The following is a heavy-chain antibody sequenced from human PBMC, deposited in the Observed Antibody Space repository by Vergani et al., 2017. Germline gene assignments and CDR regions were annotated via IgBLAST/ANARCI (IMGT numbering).Heavy chain of an antibody. CDR2: ISGHGDRT. CDR3: AKARDPNCKGGNCYSYYYGLDL. D-gene: IGHD2-21*01. V-gene: IGHV3-23*01. Sequence: EVHLLESGGGQVEAGGSLRLSCVASGFTFSNSAMSWVRPTSGKGLEWVSAISGHGDRTYYADSVKGRFTISRDNSKNTLSLQMNSLRVEDTAIYYCAKARDPNCKGGNCYSYYYGLDLWGQGTTVTVSS. J-gene: IGHJ6*02. CDR1: GFTFSNSA.